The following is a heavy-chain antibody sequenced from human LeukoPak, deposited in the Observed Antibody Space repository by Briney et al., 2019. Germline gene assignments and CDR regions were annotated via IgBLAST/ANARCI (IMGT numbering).Heavy chain of an antibody. CDR3: AKVYYYDSSGYLFDY. CDR1: GFTFSSYG. Sequence: GGSLRLSCAASGFTFSSYGMHWVRQAPGKGLEWVAVISYDGSNKYYADSVKGRFTISRDNSKNTLYLQMNSLRAEDTAVYYCAKVYYYDSSGYLFDYWGQGTLVTVSS. V-gene: IGHV3-30*18. CDR2: ISYDGSNK. J-gene: IGHJ4*02. D-gene: IGHD3-22*01.